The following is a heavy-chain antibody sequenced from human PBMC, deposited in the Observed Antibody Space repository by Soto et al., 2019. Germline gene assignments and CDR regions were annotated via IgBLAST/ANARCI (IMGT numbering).Heavy chain of an antibody. J-gene: IGHJ5*02. V-gene: IGHV5-10-1*03. CDR1: GYSFTSYW. D-gene: IGHD3-10*01. CDR2: IDPSDSYT. Sequence: EVQLVQSGAEVKKPGESLRISCKGSGYSFTSYWISWVRQMPGKGLEWMGRIDPSDSYTNYSPSFQGHVTISADKSISTAYLQWSSLKASDTAMYYCARHPTGPPGGQITMVRGPDWFDPWGQGTLVTVSS. CDR3: ARHPTGPPGGQITMVRGPDWFDP.